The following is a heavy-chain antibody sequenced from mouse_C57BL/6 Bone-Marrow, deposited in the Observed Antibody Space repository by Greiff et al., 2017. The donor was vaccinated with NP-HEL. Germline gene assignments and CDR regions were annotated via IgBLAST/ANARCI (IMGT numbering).Heavy chain of an antibody. V-gene: IGHV1-64*01. Sequence: QVQLKQPGAELVKPGASVKLSCKASGYTFTSYWMHWVKQRPGQGLEWIGMIHPNSGSTNYNEKFKSKATLTVDKSSSTAYMQLSSLTSEDSAVYYCARWGLLRSYYYAMDYWGQGTSVTVSS. CDR1: GYTFTSYW. CDR2: IHPNSGST. D-gene: IGHD1-1*01. CDR3: ARWGLLRSYYYAMDY. J-gene: IGHJ4*01.